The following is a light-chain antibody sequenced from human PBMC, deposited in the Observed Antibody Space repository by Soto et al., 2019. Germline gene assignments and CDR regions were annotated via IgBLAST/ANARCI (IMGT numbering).Light chain of an antibody. CDR3: QQRSNWPPIT. CDR2: DAS. Sequence: EVVLTQSPGTLSLSPGERATLSCRASQSVSKTYLAWYQHIPGQAPRLLIYDASSRATGIPDRFSGSGSGTDFTLTISSLEPEDFAVYYCQQRSNWPPITFGQGTRLEIK. CDR1: QSVSKTY. J-gene: IGKJ5*01. V-gene: IGKV3D-20*02.